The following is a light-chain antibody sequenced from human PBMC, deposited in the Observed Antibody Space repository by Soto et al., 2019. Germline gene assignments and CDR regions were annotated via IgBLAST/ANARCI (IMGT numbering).Light chain of an antibody. V-gene: IGKV3-15*01. J-gene: IGKJ2*01. CDR1: QSVSSN. Sequence: EIVMTQSPATLSVSPGERATLSCRASQSVSSNLAWYQRKPGQAPRLLIYDASTRATGIPARFSGSGSGTEFTLTISSLQSEDFAVYYCQQYNDWPPKYTFGQGTKLEIK. CDR2: DAS. CDR3: QQYNDWPPKYT.